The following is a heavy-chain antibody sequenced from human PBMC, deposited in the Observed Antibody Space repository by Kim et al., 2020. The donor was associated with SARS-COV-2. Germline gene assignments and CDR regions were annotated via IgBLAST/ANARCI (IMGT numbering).Heavy chain of an antibody. D-gene: IGHD1-1*01. CDR3: ARGTALDVNNWYLSHFDY. J-gene: IGHJ4*02. Sequence: SETLSLTCAVYDESFSGFYWSWIRQPPGKGLEWIAEINHDGSANYNPSLKSRVTMSVDTSKNQFSLSLTSVTAADTAIYYCARGTALDVNNWYLSHFDYWGQGTLVTASS. CDR2: INHDGSA. CDR1: DESFSGFY. V-gene: IGHV4-34*01.